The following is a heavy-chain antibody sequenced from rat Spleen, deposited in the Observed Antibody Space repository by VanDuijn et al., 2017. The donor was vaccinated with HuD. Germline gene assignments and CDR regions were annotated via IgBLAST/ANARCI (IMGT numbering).Heavy chain of an antibody. J-gene: IGHJ2*01. CDR1: NFTFSIYA. Sequence: EVQLVESGGGLVQPGRSLKLSCAASNFTFSIYAIAWVRQASTKGLEWVASISPGGDNTYYRDSVKGRFTISRDNVENILYLQMDSLRSEDTATYYCTRLGGTMMAIFFDYWGQGVMVTVSS. V-gene: IGHV5S13*01. D-gene: IGHD1-12*02. CDR3: TRLGGTMMAIFFDY. CDR2: ISPGGDNT.